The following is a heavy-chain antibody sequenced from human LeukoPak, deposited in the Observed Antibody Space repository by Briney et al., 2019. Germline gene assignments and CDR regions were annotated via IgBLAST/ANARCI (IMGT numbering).Heavy chain of an antibody. CDR2: INPNSGGT. V-gene: IGHV1-2*02. D-gene: IGHD6-19*01. CDR3: ARGYNSGWYILWYFDL. J-gene: IGHJ2*01. CDR1: GYTFTASY. Sequence: ASVKVSCKASGYTFTASYMHWVRQAPGQGLEWTGWINPNSGGTNYAQKFQGRVTMTRDTSISTAYMELSRLRSDDTAVYYCARGYNSGWYILWYFDLWGRGTLVTVSS.